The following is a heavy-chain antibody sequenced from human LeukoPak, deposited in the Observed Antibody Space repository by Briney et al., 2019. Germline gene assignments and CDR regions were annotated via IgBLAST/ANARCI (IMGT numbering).Heavy chain of an antibody. CDR3: AKRGVVIRAVIIVGFHKEAYYFDY. CDR1: GITLSNYG. J-gene: IGHJ4*02. Sequence: GGSLRLSCAVSGITLSNYGMSWVRQAPGKGLEWVAGISDSGGSTNYADSVKGRFTISRDNPKNTLYLQMNSLRAEDTAVYFCAKRGVVIRAVIIVGFHKEAYYFDYWGQGALVTVSS. D-gene: IGHD3-10*01. V-gene: IGHV3-23*01. CDR2: ISDSGGST.